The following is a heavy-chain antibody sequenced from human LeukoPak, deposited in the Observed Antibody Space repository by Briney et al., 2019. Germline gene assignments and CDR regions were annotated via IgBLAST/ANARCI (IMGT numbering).Heavy chain of an antibody. V-gene: IGHV3-48*04. CDR2: ISSSCSTI. CDR1: GFTFSSYS. D-gene: IGHD3-10*02. CDR3: AELGITMIGGV. J-gene: IGHJ6*04. Sequence: GGSLRLSCAASGFTFSSYSMNWVRQAPGKRLEWVSYISSSCSTIYYADSVKGRFTISRDNAKNSLHLQMNSLRAEDTAVYYYAELGITMIGGVWGKGTTVTISS.